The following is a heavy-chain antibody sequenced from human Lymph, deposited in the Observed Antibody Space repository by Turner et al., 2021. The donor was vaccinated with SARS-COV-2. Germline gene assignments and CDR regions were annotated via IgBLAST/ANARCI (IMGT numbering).Heavy chain of an antibody. D-gene: IGHD2-15*01. Sequence: QVQLVESGGDVVKPGRSLRLSCAASGFTFSTYVMHWVRQAPGKGLEWVALISYDGSNEYYADSVKGRFTISRDNSKNTVYLHMNSLRTEDTAMYYCARGHGGNYYYGMDVWGQGTTVTVSS. CDR1: GFTFSTYV. J-gene: IGHJ6*02. CDR2: ISYDGSNE. CDR3: ARGHGGNYYYGMDV. V-gene: IGHV3-30*04.